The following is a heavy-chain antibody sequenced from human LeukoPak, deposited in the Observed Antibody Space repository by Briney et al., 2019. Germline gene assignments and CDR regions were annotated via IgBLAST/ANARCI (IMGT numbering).Heavy chain of an antibody. J-gene: IGHJ4*02. CDR3: ARDHSRGWNLGAPNGYFDY. CDR1: GFTFSSHS. D-gene: IGHD6-19*01. CDR2: IWYDGNNK. V-gene: IGHV3-33*08. Sequence: GGSLRLSCAASGFTFSSHSMNWVRQAPGKGLEWVAVIWYDGNNKDYADSVKGRFTISRDNSRNTLYLQMNSLRVDDTAVYYCARDHSRGWNLGAPNGYFDYWGQGTLVTVSS.